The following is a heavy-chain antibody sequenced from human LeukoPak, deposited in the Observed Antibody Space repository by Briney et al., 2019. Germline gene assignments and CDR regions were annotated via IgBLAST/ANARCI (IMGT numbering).Heavy chain of an antibody. D-gene: IGHD3-22*01. CDR3: ARVVDYDSSGCLDY. CDR1: GGTFSSYA. CDR2: IIPIFGTA. V-gene: IGHV1-69*13. Sequence: ASVKVSCKASGGTFSSYAISWVRQAPGQGLEWMGGIIPIFGTANYAQKFQGRVTITADESTSTAYMELSSLRAEDAAVYYCARVVDYDSSGCLDYWGQGTLVTVSS. J-gene: IGHJ4*02.